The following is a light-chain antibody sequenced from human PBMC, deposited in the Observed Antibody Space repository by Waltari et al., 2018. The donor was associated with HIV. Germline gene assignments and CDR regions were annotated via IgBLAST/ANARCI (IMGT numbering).Light chain of an antibody. Sequence: QSALTQPASVSGSPGQSITISCTGTSSDVGSYNLVSWYQQHPGKAPQHTVYEVSKRPSGVSNRFQGSQSGNTASLTMSGFQAEDEADYYCCSYAGTSTYVAFGGGTKLTVL. CDR1: SSDVGSYNL. CDR2: EVS. CDR3: CSYAGTSTYVA. V-gene: IGLV2-23*02. J-gene: IGLJ2*01.